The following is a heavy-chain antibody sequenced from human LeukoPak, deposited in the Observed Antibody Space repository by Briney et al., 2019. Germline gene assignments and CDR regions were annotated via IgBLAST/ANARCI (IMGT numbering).Heavy chain of an antibody. CDR1: GYTFTSYG. CDR2: ISAYNGNT. V-gene: IGHV1-18*01. D-gene: IGHD3-3*01. Sequence: ASVKVSCKASGYTFTSYGITWVRQAPGQGLEWMGWISAYNGNTNHAQKLQGRVTITADESTSTAYMKLSSLRSEDTAVYYCARRGADFSPFDPWGQGTLVSVSS. J-gene: IGHJ5*02. CDR3: ARRGADFSPFDP.